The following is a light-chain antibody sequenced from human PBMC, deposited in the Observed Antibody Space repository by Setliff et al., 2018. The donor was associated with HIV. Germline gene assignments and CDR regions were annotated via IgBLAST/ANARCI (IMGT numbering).Light chain of an antibody. J-gene: IGLJ2*01. CDR2: AFT. Sequence: QSALTQPASLSGSPGQSITISCTGTTSDIGGYNFVSWYQQHPVQAPKLLIYAFTKRPSGVSARFSASKSGNTASLTISGLQDEDEADYYCNSYTSRSTFIFGGGTKVTVL. CDR3: NSYTSRSTFI. V-gene: IGLV2-14*03. CDR1: TSDIGGYNF.